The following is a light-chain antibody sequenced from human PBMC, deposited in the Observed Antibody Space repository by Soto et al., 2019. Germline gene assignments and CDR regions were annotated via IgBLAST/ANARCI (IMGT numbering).Light chain of an antibody. CDR2: DAS. J-gene: IGKJ2*01. V-gene: IGKV1-13*02. Sequence: AIQLTQSPSSLSASVGDRVTITCRASQGISSALAWYQQIPGKTPKVLIYDASSLGSGVPSRFSGGGSGTDFALTISSLQPEDFATYYCQQFNSYPHTFGQGTKLEI. CDR3: QQFNSYPHT. CDR1: QGISSA.